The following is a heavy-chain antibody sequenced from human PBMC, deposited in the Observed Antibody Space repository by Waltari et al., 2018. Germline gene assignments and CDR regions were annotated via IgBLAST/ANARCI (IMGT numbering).Heavy chain of an antibody. V-gene: IGHV3-15*01. CDR2: AKSKPEGGAI. CDR1: GLPFSRAK. CDR3: IHYGPETYSTDK. Sequence: EVQMVESGGDLVKPGGSLRLSCAASGLPFSRAKMTWVRQAPGKGLEWVGRAKSKPEGGAIDYAAPVRGRFNILRDDSKNTLYLQMNSLRTEDTGVYYCIHYGPETYSTDKWGPGTLVTVSS. J-gene: IGHJ4*02. D-gene: IGHD3-10*01.